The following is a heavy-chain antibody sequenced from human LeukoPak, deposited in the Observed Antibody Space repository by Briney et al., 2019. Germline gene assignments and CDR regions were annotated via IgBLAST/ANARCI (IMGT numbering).Heavy chain of an antibody. Sequence: ASVKVSCKASGYTFTGYYMHWVRQAPGQGLEWMGWINPNSGGTNYAQKFQGRVTMTRDTSINTAYIELRSLRSDDTAVYYCAREDGYNFAFDIWGQGTMVTVSS. D-gene: IGHD5-24*01. CDR1: GYTFTGYY. CDR2: INPNSGGT. V-gene: IGHV1-2*02. J-gene: IGHJ3*02. CDR3: AREDGYNFAFDI.